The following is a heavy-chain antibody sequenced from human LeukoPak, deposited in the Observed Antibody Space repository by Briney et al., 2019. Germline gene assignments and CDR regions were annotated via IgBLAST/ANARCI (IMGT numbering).Heavy chain of an antibody. V-gene: IGHV3-21*01. CDR2: ISSSSSYI. J-gene: IGHJ4*02. CDR1: GFTFSSYS. Sequence: PGGSLRLSCAASGFTFSSYSMNWVRQAPGKGLEWVSSISSSSSYIYYADSVKGRFTISRDNAKNSLYLQMNSLRAEGTAVYYCARVTFGGVIVISAFDYWGQGTLVTVSS. CDR3: ARVTFGGVIVISAFDY. D-gene: IGHD3-16*02.